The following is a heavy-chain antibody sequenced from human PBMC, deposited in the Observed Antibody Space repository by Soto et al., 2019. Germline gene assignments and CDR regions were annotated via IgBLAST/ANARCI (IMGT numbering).Heavy chain of an antibody. CDR2: ISYDGSNK. V-gene: IGHV3-30*18. CDR1: GFTFNYYG. CDR3: AKVRARWLQSREFDY. D-gene: IGHD5-12*01. Sequence: LILSCATSGFTFNYYGFHWVRQATGKGLEWVAVISYDGSNKYYADSVKGRFIISRDNSKNTLYLQMNSLRAEDTAVYYCAKVRARWLQSREFDYWGQGTLVTVSS. J-gene: IGHJ4*02.